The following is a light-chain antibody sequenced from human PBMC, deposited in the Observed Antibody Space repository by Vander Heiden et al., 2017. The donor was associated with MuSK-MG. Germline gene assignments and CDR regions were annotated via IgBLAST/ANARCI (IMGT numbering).Light chain of an antibody. CDR2: WAS. CDR1: QSVTYSSNNRDY. Sequence: DFVMTQSPDSLPVSLGEKATINCKSSQSVTYSSNNRDYLAWYQQKPGQPPKLLIYWASTRQSGVPDRFTGSGSGTDFTLTINNLQAEDVAVYYCQQYYITPYTFGQGTRLEIK. V-gene: IGKV4-1*01. CDR3: QQYYITPYT. J-gene: IGKJ2*01.